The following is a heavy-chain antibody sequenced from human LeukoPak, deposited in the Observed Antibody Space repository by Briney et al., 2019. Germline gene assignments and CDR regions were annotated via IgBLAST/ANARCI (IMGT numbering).Heavy chain of an antibody. CDR2: INHSGST. CDR3: ARVSPSPGAYSSGWRKYYFDY. J-gene: IGHJ4*02. D-gene: IGHD6-19*01. Sequence: PSETLSLTCAVYGGSFSGYYWSWIRPPPGKGLEWIGEINHSGSTNYNPSLKSRVTISVDTSKNQFSLKLSSVTAADTAVYYCARVSPSPGAYSSGWRKYYFDYWGQGTLVTVSS. V-gene: IGHV4-34*01. CDR1: GGSFSGYY.